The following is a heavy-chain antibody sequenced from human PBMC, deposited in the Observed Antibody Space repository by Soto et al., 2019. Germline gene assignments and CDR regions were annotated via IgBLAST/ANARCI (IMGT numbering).Heavy chain of an antibody. Sequence: SVKVTCKASGGTFSSYTISWVRQAPGQGLEWMGRIIPILGIANYAQKFQGRVTITADKSTSTAYMELSSLRSEDTAVYYCAAISSSWPPYFDYWGQGTLVTVSS. CDR1: GGTFSSYT. CDR2: IIPILGIA. V-gene: IGHV1-69*02. CDR3: AAISSSWPPYFDY. J-gene: IGHJ4*02. D-gene: IGHD6-13*01.